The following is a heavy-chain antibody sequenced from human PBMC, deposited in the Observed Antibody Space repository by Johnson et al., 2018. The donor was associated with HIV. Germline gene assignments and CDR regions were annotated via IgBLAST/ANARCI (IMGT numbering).Heavy chain of an antibody. V-gene: IGHV3-30-3*01. D-gene: IGHD6-6*01. CDR1: GFTFSSYW. CDR2: ISYDGSNK. Sequence: QVQLVESGGGLVQPGGSLRLSCAASGFTFSSYWMSWVHQAPGKGLEWVAVISYDGSNKYYADSVKGRFTISRDNSKNTLYLQMNSLRAEDTAVYYCARGRIAARPIWGQGTMVTVSS. J-gene: IGHJ3*02. CDR3: ARGRIAARPI.